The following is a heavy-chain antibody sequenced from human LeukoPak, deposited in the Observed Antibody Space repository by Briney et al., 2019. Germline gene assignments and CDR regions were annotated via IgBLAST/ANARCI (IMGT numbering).Heavy chain of an antibody. CDR1: GFTFTSYA. CDR3: AKCDSSGHHSQIGH. D-gene: IGHD3-22*01. CDR2: ISYDGSNK. V-gene: IGHV3-30*18. Sequence: GGSLRLSCAASGFTFTSYAMHWVRQAPGKGLEWVAVISYDGSNKYYADSVKGRFTISRDNSKKTLYLQMNSLRAEDTAVYYCAKCDSSGHHSQIGHWGQGTLVTVSS. J-gene: IGHJ4*02.